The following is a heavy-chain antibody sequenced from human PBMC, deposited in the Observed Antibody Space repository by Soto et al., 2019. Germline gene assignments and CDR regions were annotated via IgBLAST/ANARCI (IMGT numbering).Heavy chain of an antibody. CDR3: ARGSRRDGYKALGY. D-gene: IGHD5-12*01. CDR1: GYTFTSYD. Sequence: QVQLVQFGAEVKKPGASVKVSCKASGYTFTSYDINWVRQATGQGLEWMGWMNPNSGNTGYAQKFEGRVTMTRNTSISTAYMELSSLRSEDTAVYYCARGSRRDGYKALGYWGQGTLVTVSS. J-gene: IGHJ4*02. V-gene: IGHV1-8*01. CDR2: MNPNSGNT.